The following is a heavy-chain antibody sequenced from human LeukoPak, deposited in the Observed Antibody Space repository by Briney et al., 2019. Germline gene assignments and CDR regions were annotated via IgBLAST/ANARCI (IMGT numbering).Heavy chain of an antibody. V-gene: IGHV3-11*01. CDR3: ARDGHYDILTGYFQD. CDR2: ITNSGTTI. CDR1: GFTFTDYY. J-gene: IGHJ1*01. Sequence: GGSLRLSCAASGFTFTDYYMSWIRQAPGKGLEWVSYITNSGTTIYYADSVEGRFTISRDNAKNSLYLQMNSLRAEDTAVYYCARDGHYDILTGYFQDWGQGTLVTVSS. D-gene: IGHD3-9*01.